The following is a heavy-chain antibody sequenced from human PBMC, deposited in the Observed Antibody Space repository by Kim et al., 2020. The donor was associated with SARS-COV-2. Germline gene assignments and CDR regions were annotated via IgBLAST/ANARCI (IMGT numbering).Heavy chain of an antibody. CDR1: GFTFGDYA. CDR2: ISWNSGSI. D-gene: IGHD3-9*01. J-gene: IGHJ3*02. CDR3: AKDIGEPTTTLLRYFDWSKSSNAFDI. V-gene: IGHV3-9*01. Sequence: GGSLRLSCAASGFTFGDYAMHWVRQAPGKGLEWVSGISWNSGSIGYADSVKGRFTISRDNAKNSLYLQMNSLRAEDTALYYCAKDIGEPTTTLLRYFDWSKSSNAFDIWGQGTMVTVSS.